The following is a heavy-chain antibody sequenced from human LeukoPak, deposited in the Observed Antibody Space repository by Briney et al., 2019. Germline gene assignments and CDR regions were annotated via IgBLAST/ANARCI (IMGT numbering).Heavy chain of an antibody. Sequence: ASVKVSCKASGYTFTSYDINWVRQATGQGLEWMGWMNPNSGNTGYAQKFQGRVTITRNTSISTAYVELSSLRSEDTAVYYCARMVGGSGSYYAYYYYMDVWGKGTTVTVSS. CDR2: MNPNSGNT. D-gene: IGHD3-10*01. CDR1: GYTFTSYD. CDR3: ARMVGGSGSYYAYYYYMDV. V-gene: IGHV1-8*03. J-gene: IGHJ6*03.